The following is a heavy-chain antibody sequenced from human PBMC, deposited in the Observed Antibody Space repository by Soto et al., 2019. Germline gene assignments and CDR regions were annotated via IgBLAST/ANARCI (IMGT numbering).Heavy chain of an antibody. CDR2: IYPGDSDT. Sequence: GESLKISCKGSGYSFTSYWIGWVRQMPGKGLEWMGIIYPGDSDTRYSPSFQGQVTISADKSISTAYLQWSSLKASDTATYYCARRRSTSAWGSYYYYMDVWGKGTTVTVSS. D-gene: IGHD2-2*01. J-gene: IGHJ6*03. CDR1: GYSFTSYW. CDR3: ARRRSTSAWGSYYYYMDV. V-gene: IGHV5-51*01.